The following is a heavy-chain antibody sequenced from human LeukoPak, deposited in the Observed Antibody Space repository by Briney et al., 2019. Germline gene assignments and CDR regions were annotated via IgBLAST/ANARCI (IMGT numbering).Heavy chain of an antibody. D-gene: IGHD3-16*01. CDR1: GFSFTSYW. J-gene: IGHJ4*02. Sequence: GGSLRLSCAASGFSFTSYWMSWVRQTPGRGLEWVANIKGDASESYYVVSVTGRFTIFRDFSTNSVYLQMNSLWVGDTAIYYCVRDGGPYYFDWWGQGALVTVST. CDR3: VRDGGPYYFDW. CDR2: IKGDASES. V-gene: IGHV3-7*01.